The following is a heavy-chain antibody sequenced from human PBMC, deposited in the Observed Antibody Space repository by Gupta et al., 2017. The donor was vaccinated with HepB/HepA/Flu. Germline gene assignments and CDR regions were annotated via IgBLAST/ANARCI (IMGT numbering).Heavy chain of an antibody. CDR3: ARPRYSYGYSYFDY. CDR1: GFTFSRYE. V-gene: IGHV3-48*03. CDR2: ISSRGSTI. J-gene: IGHJ4*02. Sequence: EVQLVESGGGLVQSGGSLRLSCEASGFTFSRYEMNGVRQAPGKGLEWVSYISSRGSTIYYADSVKGRFTISRDNAKNSLYLQMNSLRAEDTAVYYCARPRYSYGYSYFDYWGQGTLVTVSS. D-gene: IGHD5-18*01.